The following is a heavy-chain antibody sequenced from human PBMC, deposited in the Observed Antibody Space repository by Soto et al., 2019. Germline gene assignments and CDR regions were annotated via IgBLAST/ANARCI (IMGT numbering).Heavy chain of an antibody. D-gene: IGHD4-4*01. CDR3: ARDTLLYSNYDYYYYTDV. Sequence: SETLSLTCTVSGGSISSGGYYWSWIRQHPGKGLEWIGYIYYSGSTYYNPSLKSRVTISVDTSKNQFSLKLSSVTAADTAVYYCARDTLLYSNYDYYYYTDVWGKGTTVTVSS. J-gene: IGHJ6*03. V-gene: IGHV4-31*03. CDR2: IYYSGST. CDR1: GGSISSGGYY.